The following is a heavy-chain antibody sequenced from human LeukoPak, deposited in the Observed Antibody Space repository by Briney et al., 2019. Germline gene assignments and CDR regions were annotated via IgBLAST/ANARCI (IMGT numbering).Heavy chain of an antibody. CDR3: AKGYSSRFDY. CDR1: GFSFSSYA. CDR2: ISVSGGST. J-gene: IGHJ4*02. V-gene: IGHV3-23*01. D-gene: IGHD6-13*01. Sequence: GGSLRLSRAASGFSFSSYAMSWVRQAPGKGLEWVSGISVSGGSTYYADSVKGRFTISRDNSKNTLYLQMNSLRAEDTALYYCAKGYSSRFDYWGQGTLVTVSS.